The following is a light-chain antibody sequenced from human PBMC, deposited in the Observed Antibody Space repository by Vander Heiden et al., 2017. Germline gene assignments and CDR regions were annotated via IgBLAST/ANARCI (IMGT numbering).Light chain of an antibody. V-gene: IGKV3-11*01. CDR3: QQDIYWHT. CDR1: QSVYTY. Sequence: DIVLTQSPATLSLSPGERATLSCRASQSVYTYLVWYQQKPGQAPRLLIYDASKRATGIPARFSGSGSGTDFTLTISSLEPEDFAVYYCQQDIYWHTFGQGTRLEIK. J-gene: IGKJ5*01. CDR2: DAS.